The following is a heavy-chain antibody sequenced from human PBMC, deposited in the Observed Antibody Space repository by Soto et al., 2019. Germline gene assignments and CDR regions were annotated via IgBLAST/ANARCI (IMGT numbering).Heavy chain of an antibody. CDR2: ISWNSGSI. CDR1: GFTFDDYA. CDR3: AKDITAVDIVATTFDY. Sequence: GGSLRLSCAASGFTFDDYAMHWVRQAPGKGLEWVSGISWNSGSIGYADSVKGRFTISRDNAKNSLYLQMNSLRAEDTALYYCAKDITAVDIVATTFDYWGQGTLVTVSS. V-gene: IGHV3-9*01. J-gene: IGHJ4*02. D-gene: IGHD5-12*01.